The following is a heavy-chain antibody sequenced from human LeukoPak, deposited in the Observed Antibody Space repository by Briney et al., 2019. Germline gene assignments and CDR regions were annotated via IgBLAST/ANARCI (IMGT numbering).Heavy chain of an antibody. CDR1: GGSFSGYY. Sequence: SETLSLTCAVYGGSFSGYYWSWIRQPPGKGLEWIGEINHSGSTNYNPSLKSRVTISVDTSKNQFSLKLSSVTAADTAVYYCARGSNSAGMYYYYYYMDVWGKGTTVTVSS. J-gene: IGHJ6*03. V-gene: IGHV4-34*01. CDR2: INHSGST. D-gene: IGHD6-6*01. CDR3: ARGSNSAGMYYYYYYMDV.